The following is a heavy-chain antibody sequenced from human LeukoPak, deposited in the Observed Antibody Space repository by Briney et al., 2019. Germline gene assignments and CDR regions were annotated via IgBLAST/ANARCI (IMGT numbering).Heavy chain of an antibody. CDR1: GGSFSGYY. CDR3: ARHPGYSGYDYGAFDI. Sequence: SETLSLTCAVYGGSFSGYYWSWIRQPPGKGLEWIGEINHSGSTYYNPSLKSRVTISVDTSKNQFSLKLSSVTAADTAVYYCARHPGYSGYDYGAFDIWGQGTMVTVSS. CDR2: INHSGST. D-gene: IGHD5-12*01. V-gene: IGHV4-34*01. J-gene: IGHJ3*02.